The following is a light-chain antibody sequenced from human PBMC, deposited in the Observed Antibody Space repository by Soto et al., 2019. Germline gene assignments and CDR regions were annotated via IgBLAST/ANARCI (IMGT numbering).Light chain of an antibody. CDR3: QQYDTSPRT. CDR2: GAS. Sequence: EIVLTKSPGTLSFSPGERATLSCRASQSVSSNYLAWYQQKRGQAPRLLIYGASSRATGIPSRSSGSVSGTDLTLTISSLEPEDFAVYYCQQYDTSPRTFGQGTKVEI. J-gene: IGKJ1*01. V-gene: IGKV3-20*01. CDR1: QSVSSNY.